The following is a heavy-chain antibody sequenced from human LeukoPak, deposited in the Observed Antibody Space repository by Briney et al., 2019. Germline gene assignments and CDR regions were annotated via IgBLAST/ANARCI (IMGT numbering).Heavy chain of an antibody. CDR3: ARALRRYDYYPYDAFDI. D-gene: IGHD1-26*01. CDR1: GFTFSSYA. CDR2: ISSNGGST. J-gene: IGHJ3*02. V-gene: IGHV3-64*01. Sequence: GGSLRLSCAASGFTFSSYAMHWVRQAPGKGLEYVSAISSNGGSTYYANSVKGRFTISRDNSKNTLYLQMGSLRAEDMAVYYCARALRRYDYYPYDAFDIWGQGTMVTVSS.